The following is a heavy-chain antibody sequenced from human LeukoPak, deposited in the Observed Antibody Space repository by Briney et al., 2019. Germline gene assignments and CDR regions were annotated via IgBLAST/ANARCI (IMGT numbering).Heavy chain of an antibody. J-gene: IGHJ4*02. D-gene: IGHD6-13*01. CDR1: GGSISGYY. CDR3: ARDSSSWLGVDY. CDR2: IYSSGST. Sequence: PSETLSLTCTVSGGSISGYYWSWIRQPAGKGLECIGRIYSSGSTNYNPSLKSRITMSVDTSKNQFSLKLSSVTAADTALYYCARDSSSWLGVDYWGQGTLVTVSS. V-gene: IGHV4-4*07.